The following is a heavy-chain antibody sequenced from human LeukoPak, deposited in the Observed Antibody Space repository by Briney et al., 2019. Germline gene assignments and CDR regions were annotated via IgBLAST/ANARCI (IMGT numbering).Heavy chain of an antibody. V-gene: IGHV4-34*01. Sequence: PSETLSLTCAVYGGSFSGYYWSWIRQPPGKGLEWIGEINHSGSTNYNPSLKSRVTISVDTSKNQFSLKLSSVTAADTAVYYCARGGIAADPSPRVADYWGQGTLVTVSS. D-gene: IGHD6-13*01. CDR2: INHSGST. CDR3: ARGGIAADPSPRVADY. J-gene: IGHJ4*02. CDR1: GGSFSGYY.